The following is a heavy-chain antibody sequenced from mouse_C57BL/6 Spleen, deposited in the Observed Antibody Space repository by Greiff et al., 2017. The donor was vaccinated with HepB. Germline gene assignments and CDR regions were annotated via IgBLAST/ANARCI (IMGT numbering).Heavy chain of an antibody. CDR1: GYTFTEYT. V-gene: IGHV1-62-2*01. CDR2: FYPGSGSI. J-gene: IGHJ4*01. D-gene: IGHD1-1*01. CDR3: ARHERDYYGSSLYAMDY. Sequence: QVQLQQSGAELVKPGASVKLSCKASGYTFTEYTIHWVKQRSGQGLEWIGWFYPGSGSIKYNEKFKDKATLTSDKSSSTVYMELSRLTSEDSAVYFCARHERDYYGSSLYAMDYWGQGTSVTVSS.